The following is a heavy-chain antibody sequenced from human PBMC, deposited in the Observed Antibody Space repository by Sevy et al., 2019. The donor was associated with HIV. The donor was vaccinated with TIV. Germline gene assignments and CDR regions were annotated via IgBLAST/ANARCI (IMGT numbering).Heavy chain of an antibody. V-gene: IGHV3-30*18. J-gene: IGHJ6*02. CDR2: ISFDGDTK. CDR3: AKRGGHDTSGYVSYHYYGMDV. CDR1: GFSFRNFG. D-gene: IGHD3-22*01. Sequence: GGSLRLSCAASGFSFRNFGMHWVRQAPGKGLEWLALISFDGDTKYYGDSVKGRFTISRDNSKNTLYLQMNSLRVEDTAVYYCAKRGGHDTSGYVSYHYYGMDVRGQGTTVTVSS.